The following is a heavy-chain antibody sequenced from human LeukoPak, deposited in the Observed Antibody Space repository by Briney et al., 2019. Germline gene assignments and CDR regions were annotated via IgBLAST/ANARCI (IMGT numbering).Heavy chain of an antibody. D-gene: IGHD3-10*01. Sequence: GGSLRLSCAASGFTFSSYAMSWVRQAPGKGLEWVSAISGSGGNTDYADSVRGRFTISRDNSKNTLCLQMNSLRAEDTAVYYCAKIYGSGSYSYFDYWGQGTLVTVSS. J-gene: IGHJ4*02. V-gene: IGHV3-23*01. CDR2: ISGSGGNT. CDR3: AKIYGSGSYSYFDY. CDR1: GFTFSSYA.